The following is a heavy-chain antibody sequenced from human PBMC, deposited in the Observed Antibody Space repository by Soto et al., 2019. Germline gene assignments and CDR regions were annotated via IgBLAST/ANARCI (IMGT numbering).Heavy chain of an antibody. V-gene: IGHV3-11*05. Sequence: VQLVESGGGLVKPGGSLRLSCAVSGFTFSDYPMSWIRQAPGKGLEWVASIDSRSDTNYADSVKGRYTISRDSAKKSVVLRINSLRARDTALYYCARGTIMGPTPFDYWGQGTLVTVSS. D-gene: IGHD1-26*01. CDR3: ARGTIMGPTPFDY. CDR1: GFTFSDYP. CDR2: IDSRSDT. J-gene: IGHJ4*02.